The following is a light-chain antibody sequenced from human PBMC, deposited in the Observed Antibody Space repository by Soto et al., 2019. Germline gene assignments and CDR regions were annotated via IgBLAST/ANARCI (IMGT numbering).Light chain of an antibody. CDR3: CSYAPTRNSYV. J-gene: IGLJ1*01. CDR1: SSDVGSYNL. Sequence: LTQPASVSGSPGQSITISCTGTSSDVGSYNLVSWYQHHPGTAPKLIIYEVTKRPSGVSNRFSASKSGNTASLTISGLQAEDDADYYCCSYAPTRNSYVFGSGTKVTVL. CDR2: EVT. V-gene: IGLV2-23*02.